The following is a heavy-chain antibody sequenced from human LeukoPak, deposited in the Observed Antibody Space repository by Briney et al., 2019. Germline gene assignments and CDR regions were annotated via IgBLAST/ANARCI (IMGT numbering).Heavy chain of an antibody. V-gene: IGHV3-64*01. J-gene: IGHJ4*02. Sequence: GGSLRLSCAASGFTFSDYTMHWVRQAPEKGLEYVSAIGGDGGTTYYANSVKGRFTISRDNSKRTLYLQMGSLRAEDVAVYYCARKMVRGSITYFDYWGQGPLVTVSS. CDR1: GFTFSDYT. CDR2: IGGDGGTT. CDR3: ARKMVRGSITYFDY. D-gene: IGHD3-10*01.